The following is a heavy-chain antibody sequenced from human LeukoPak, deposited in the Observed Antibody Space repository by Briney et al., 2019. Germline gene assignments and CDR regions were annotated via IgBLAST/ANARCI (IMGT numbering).Heavy chain of an antibody. CDR3: ARARGRAAAGPFDY. Sequence: SETLSLTCTVSGGSISSYYWSWIRQPPGKGLEWIEYIYYSGSTNYNPSLKSRVTISVDTSKNQFSLKLSSVTAADTAVYYCARARGRAAAGPFDYWGQGTLVTVSS. CDR2: IYYSGST. CDR1: GGSISSYY. D-gene: IGHD6-13*01. V-gene: IGHV4-59*01. J-gene: IGHJ4*02.